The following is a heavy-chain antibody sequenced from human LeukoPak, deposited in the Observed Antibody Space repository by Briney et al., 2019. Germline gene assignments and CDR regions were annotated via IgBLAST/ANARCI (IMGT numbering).Heavy chain of an antibody. D-gene: IGHD3-22*01. CDR2: INPNSGGT. CDR3: ARDINRLDYYDSSGYLNWFDP. CDR1: GYTFTGYY. V-gene: IGHV1-2*02. J-gene: IGHJ5*02. Sequence: GASVKVSCKASGYTFTGYYMHWVRQAPGQGLEWMGWINPNSGGTNYAQKFQGRVTMTRDTSTSTVYMELSSLRSEDTAVYYCARDINRLDYYDSSGYLNWFDPWGQGTLVTVSS.